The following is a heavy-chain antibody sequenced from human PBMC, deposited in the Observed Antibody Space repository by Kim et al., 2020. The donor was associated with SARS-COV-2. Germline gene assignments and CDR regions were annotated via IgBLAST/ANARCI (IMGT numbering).Heavy chain of an antibody. V-gene: IGHV4-39*01. Sequence: SETLSLTCTVSGGSISSSSYYWGWIRQPPGKGLEWIGSIYYSGSTYYNPSLKSRVTISVDTSKNQFSLKLSSVTAADTAVYYCARHKSTVIYDILPYYFDYWGQGTLVTVSS. J-gene: IGHJ4*02. CDR3: ARHKSTVIYDILPYYFDY. D-gene: IGHD3-9*01. CDR1: GGSISSSSYY. CDR2: IYYSGST.